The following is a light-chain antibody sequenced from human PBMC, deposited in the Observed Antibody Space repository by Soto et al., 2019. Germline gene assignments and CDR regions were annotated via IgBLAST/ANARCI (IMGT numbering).Light chain of an antibody. CDR1: QDISSY. Sequence: DIQLTQSPSFLSASVGDRVTITCRASQDISSYLAWYQQKPGKAPKVLIYATSTLQNGVPGRFSGSGSVTEITHTISSLQREDISNCYCQQSYSAQYTCVQGTMREIK. V-gene: IGKV1-9*01. CDR3: QQSYSAQYT. CDR2: ATS. J-gene: IGKJ2*01.